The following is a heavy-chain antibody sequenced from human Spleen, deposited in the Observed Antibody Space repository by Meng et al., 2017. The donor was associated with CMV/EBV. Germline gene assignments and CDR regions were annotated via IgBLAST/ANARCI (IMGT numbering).Heavy chain of an antibody. V-gene: IGHV1-2*02. CDR2: IDPNSGAT. J-gene: IGHJ4*02. D-gene: IGHD2-15*01. Sequence: KVDCKAFGYSVRGHYIHWVRQAPGQGLQWMGWIDPNSGATHYAQRFQGRVTMTRDTATGTGHMHLMTVKSDDTAVYYCARGVGNTFDYWGQGTLVTVSS. CDR1: GYSVRGHY. CDR3: ARGVGNTFDY.